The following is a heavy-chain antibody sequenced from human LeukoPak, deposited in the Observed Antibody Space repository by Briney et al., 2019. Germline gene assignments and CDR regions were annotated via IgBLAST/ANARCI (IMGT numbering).Heavy chain of an antibody. J-gene: IGHJ4*02. Sequence: AGSLRLTCAASGFTISKMNWVRQAPGKGLEWVSYSSSSGSTIYYADSVKGRFTISRDNAKNSLYLQMNSLRAEDTAVYYCARDQAMVRGVITVDYWGQGTLVTVSS. V-gene: IGHV3-48*03. CDR2: SSSSGSTI. CDR3: ARDQAMVRGVITVDY. CDR1: GFTISK. D-gene: IGHD3-10*01.